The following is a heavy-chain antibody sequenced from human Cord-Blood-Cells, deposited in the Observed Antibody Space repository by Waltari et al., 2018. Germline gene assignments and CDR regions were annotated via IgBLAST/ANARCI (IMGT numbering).Heavy chain of an antibody. CDR1: GYTFTGYY. CDR3: ASDPYGSGIVIDY. Sequence: QVQLVQSGAEVKKPGASVKVSCKASGYTFTGYYMHWVRQAPGQGLEWMGWINPNSGGTSYAQKFRGRVTMTRDTSISTAYMELSRLRSDDTAVYYCASDPYGSGIVIDYWGQGTLVTVSS. J-gene: IGHJ4*02. CDR2: INPNSGGT. D-gene: IGHD3-10*01. V-gene: IGHV1-2*02.